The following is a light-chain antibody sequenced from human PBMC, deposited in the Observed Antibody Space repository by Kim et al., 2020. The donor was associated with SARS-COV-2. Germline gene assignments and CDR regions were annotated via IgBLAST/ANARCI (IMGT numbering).Light chain of an antibody. Sequence: VALGQTVRITCQGDSLRSYYATWYQQKPGQAPIVGIYGKNNRPSGIPDRFSGSSSGNTASLTITGTQAGDEAYYYCNSRDSNDNVVFGGGTQLTGL. CDR1: SLRSYY. CDR3: NSRDSNDNVV. V-gene: IGLV3-19*01. CDR2: GKN. J-gene: IGLJ2*01.